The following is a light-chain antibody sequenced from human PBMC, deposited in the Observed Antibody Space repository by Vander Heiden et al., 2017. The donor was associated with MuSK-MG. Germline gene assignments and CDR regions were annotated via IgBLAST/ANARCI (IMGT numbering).Light chain of an antibody. Sequence: EVVMTQSPATLSVSPGERATVSCRASQSVNSNLAWYQQKPGQPPRLLIYRASTRATGIPARFSGSGYGTEFTLTISSRQSEDFAVYYCQQDDHWPPLTFGGGTMVEIK. CDR1: QSVNSN. CDR2: RAS. CDR3: QQDDHWPPLT. V-gene: IGKV3-15*01. J-gene: IGKJ4*01.